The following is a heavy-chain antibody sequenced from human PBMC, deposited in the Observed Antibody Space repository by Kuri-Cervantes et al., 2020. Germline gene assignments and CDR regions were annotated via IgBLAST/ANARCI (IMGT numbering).Heavy chain of an antibody. CDR3: ARVKFDSSGYYYYYGMDV. V-gene: IGHV3-23*01. Sequence: LSLTCAASGFTFSSYAMSWVRQAPGKGLEWVSAISGSGGSTYYADSVRGRFTISRDNAKNSLYLQMNSLRAEDTAVYYCARVKFDSSGYYYYYGMDVWGQGTTVTVSS. CDR2: ISGSGGST. J-gene: IGHJ6*01. D-gene: IGHD3-22*01. CDR1: GFTFSSYA.